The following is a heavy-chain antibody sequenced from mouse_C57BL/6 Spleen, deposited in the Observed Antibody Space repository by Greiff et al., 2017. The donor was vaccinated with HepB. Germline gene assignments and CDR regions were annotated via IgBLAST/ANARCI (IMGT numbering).Heavy chain of an antibody. CDR3: ASFITTVVAEDYFDY. V-gene: IGHV3-6*01. Sequence: EVKVEESGPGLVKPSQSLSLTCSVTGYSITSGYYWNWIRQFPGNKLEWMGYISYAGSNNYNPSLKNRISITRDTSKNQFFLKLNSVTTEDTATYYCASFITTVVAEDYFDYWGQGTTLTVSS. D-gene: IGHD1-1*01. CDR2: ISYAGSN. CDR1: GYSITSGYY. J-gene: IGHJ2*01.